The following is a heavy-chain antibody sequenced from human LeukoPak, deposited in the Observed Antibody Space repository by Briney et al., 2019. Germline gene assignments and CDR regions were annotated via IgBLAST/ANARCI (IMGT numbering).Heavy chain of an antibody. J-gene: IGHJ4*02. CDR1: GFTFSSYA. CDR2: ISGSGGST. CDR3: AKDSCSSTSCYFDY. V-gene: IGHV3-23*01. D-gene: IGHD2-2*01. Sequence: PGGSLRLSCAASGFTFSSYAMSWVRQAPGKGLEWVSAISGSGGSTDYADSVKGRFPISRDNSKNTLYLQMNSLRAEDTAVYYCAKDSCSSTSCYFDYWGQGTLVTVSS.